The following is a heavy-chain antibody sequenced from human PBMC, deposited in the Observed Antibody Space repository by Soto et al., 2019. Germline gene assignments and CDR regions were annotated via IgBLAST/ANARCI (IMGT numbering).Heavy chain of an antibody. J-gene: IGHJ4*02. CDR2: ISGSGGST. CDR1: GFTFSSYA. V-gene: IGHV3-23*01. D-gene: IGHD3-3*01. Sequence: GGSLRLSCAASGFTFSSYAMSWVRQAPGKGLEWVSAISGSGGSTYYADSVKGRFTISRDNSKNTLYLQMNSLRAEDTAVYYCAKMYARFLEWPPHYFDYWGQGTLVTVSS. CDR3: AKMYARFLEWPPHYFDY.